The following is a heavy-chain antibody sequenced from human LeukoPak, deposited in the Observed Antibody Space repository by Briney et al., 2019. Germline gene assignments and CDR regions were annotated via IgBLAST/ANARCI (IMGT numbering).Heavy chain of an antibody. CDR1: GFTFSSYE. CDR2: ISSSGSTI. J-gene: IGHJ4*02. Sequence: GGSLRLSCAASGFTFSSYEMNWVRQAPGKGLEWVSYISSSGSTIYYADSVKGRFTISRDNAKNSLYLQMNSLRAEDTAVYYCARVRGGRLRPSYYFDYWGQGTLVTVSS. CDR3: ARVRGGRLRPSYYFDY. D-gene: IGHD3-16*01. V-gene: IGHV3-48*03.